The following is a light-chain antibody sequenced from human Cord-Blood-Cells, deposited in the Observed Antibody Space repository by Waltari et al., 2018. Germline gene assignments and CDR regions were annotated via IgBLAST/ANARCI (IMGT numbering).Light chain of an antibody. CDR2: VKN. CDR3: NSRDSSGNHLV. V-gene: IGLV3-19*01. CDR1: SLSSYY. Sequence: SSELTQDPAVSVALGQTVRITCQGNSLSSYYARWYQQKPGQAPVLVIYVKNNRPSGSPDRFSGSSSGNTASLTITGAQAEDEADYYCNSRDSSGNHLVFGGGTKLTVL. J-gene: IGLJ3*02.